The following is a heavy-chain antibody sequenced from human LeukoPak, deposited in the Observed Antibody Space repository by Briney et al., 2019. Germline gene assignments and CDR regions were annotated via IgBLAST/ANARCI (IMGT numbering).Heavy chain of an antibody. CDR2: IKSKTDGGTT. J-gene: IGHJ4*02. V-gene: IGHV3-15*01. Sequence: GGSLRLSCAASGFTFSNAWMVWVRQAPGKGLEWVGRIKSKTDGGTTDYAAPVKGRFTISRDDSKNTLYQGMNSLKTEDTAVYYCTPRGSDSGCPFFWGEGTLVTVSS. CDR3: TPRGSDSGCPFF. D-gene: IGHD3-10*01. CDR1: GFTFSNAW.